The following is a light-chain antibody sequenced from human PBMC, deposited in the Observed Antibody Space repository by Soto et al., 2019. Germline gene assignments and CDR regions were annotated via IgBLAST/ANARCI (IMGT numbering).Light chain of an antibody. V-gene: IGLV2-14*01. CDR1: SSDVGGYNY. J-gene: IGLJ1*01. CDR2: DVS. CDR3: SSYTSSSTLLYV. Sequence: QSALTQPASVSGSPGQSITISCTGTSSDVGGYNYVSWYQQHPGKAPKLMIYDVSNRPSGVSNRFSVSKSGNTASLTISGLQADDEADDYCSSYTSSSTLLYVFGTGTKLTVL.